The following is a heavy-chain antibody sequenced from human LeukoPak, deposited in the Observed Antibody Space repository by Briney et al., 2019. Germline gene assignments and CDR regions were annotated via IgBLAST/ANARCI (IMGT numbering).Heavy chain of an antibody. CDR1: GYTFTSYG. CDR2: INTNTGNP. D-gene: IGHD2-15*01. CDR3: ARENGEFCGSCSVDY. Sequence: ASVKVSCKASGYTFTSYGISWVRQAPGQGLEWMGWINTNTGNPTYAQGFTGRFVFSLDTSVSTAYLQISSLKAEDTAVYYCARENGEFCGSCSVDYWGQGTLVTVSS. V-gene: IGHV7-4-1*02. J-gene: IGHJ4*02.